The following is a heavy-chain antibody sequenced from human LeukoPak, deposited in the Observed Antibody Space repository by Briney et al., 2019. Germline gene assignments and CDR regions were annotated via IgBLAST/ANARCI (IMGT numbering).Heavy chain of an antibody. CDR2: ISGSGGST. D-gene: IGHD2-8*01. V-gene: IGHV3-23*01. CDR1: GFTFSNYA. J-gene: IGHJ4*02. Sequence: GFLRLSCAASGFTFSNYAVSWVRQAPGKGLGWVSSISGSGGSTYSADSVKGRFAISRDNSKNTLYLQMNSLRAENTALYYCAKDRSCTNDICHGDFDYWGQGTLVTVSS. CDR3: AKDRSCTNDICHGDFDY.